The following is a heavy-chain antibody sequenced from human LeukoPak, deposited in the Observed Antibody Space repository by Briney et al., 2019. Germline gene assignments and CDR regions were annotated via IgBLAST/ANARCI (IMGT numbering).Heavy chain of an antibody. J-gene: IGHJ4*02. CDR3: ATDRPITIFGVVHWGFDY. Sequence: PSETLSLTCTVSGGSISSSSYYWGWIRQPPGKGLEWIGSIYYSGSTYYNPSLKSRVTISVDTSKNQFSLKLSSVTAADTAVYYCATDRPITIFGVVHWGFDYWGQGTLVTVSS. CDR2: IYYSGST. V-gene: IGHV4-39*07. CDR1: GGSISSSSYY. D-gene: IGHD3-3*01.